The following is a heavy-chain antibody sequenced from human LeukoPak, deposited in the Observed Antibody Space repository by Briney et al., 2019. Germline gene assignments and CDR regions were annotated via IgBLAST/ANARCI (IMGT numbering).Heavy chain of an antibody. D-gene: IGHD3-3*01. J-gene: IGHJ4*02. Sequence: SETLSLTCTVSGGSIRSYYWSWIRQPPGKGLEWIGYIYYSGSTNYNPSLKSRVTISVDTSKNQFSLKLSSVTAADTAVYYCARRGSDFWSGYYYFDYWGQGALVTVSS. V-gene: IGHV4-59*01. CDR3: ARRGSDFWSGYYYFDY. CDR1: GGSIRSYY. CDR2: IYYSGST.